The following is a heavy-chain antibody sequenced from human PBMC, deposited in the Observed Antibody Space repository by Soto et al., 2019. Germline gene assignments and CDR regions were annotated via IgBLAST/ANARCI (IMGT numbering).Heavy chain of an antibody. Sequence: EVQVLESGGGLVQPGGSLRLSCAASGFTFSVYAMSWVRQAPGKGLEWVSAISTNGGLTFYADSLRGRFTISRDNSKSTLYLQMNNLRAEDTAIYYCAKYSENPYDAYLHQWGRGTLVTVSS. D-gene: IGHD2-21*01. V-gene: IGHV3-23*01. CDR3: AKYSENPYDAYLHQ. CDR1: GFTFSVYA. J-gene: IGHJ1*01. CDR2: ISTNGGLT.